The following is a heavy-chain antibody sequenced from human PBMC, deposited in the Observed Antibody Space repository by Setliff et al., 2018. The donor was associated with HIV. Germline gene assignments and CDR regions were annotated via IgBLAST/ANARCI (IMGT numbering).Heavy chain of an antibody. CDR1: GFSFSSYA. J-gene: IGHJ5*02. CDR2: ISGSGSST. Sequence: GGSLRLSCTASGFSFSSYAMSWVRQAPGKGLEWVSGISGSGSSTYYADSVKGRSTISRDNSGDTLYLQMGSLRAEDMAVYYCARSNGQWLKNWFDPWGQGTLVTVSS. V-gene: IGHV3-23*01. D-gene: IGHD6-19*01. CDR3: ARSNGQWLKNWFDP.